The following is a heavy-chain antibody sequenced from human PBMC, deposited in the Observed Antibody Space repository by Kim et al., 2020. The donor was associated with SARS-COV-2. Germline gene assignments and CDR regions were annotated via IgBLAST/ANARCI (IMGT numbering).Heavy chain of an antibody. V-gene: IGHV1-18*01. J-gene: IGHJ4*02. D-gene: IGHD6-19*01. Sequence: ASVKVSCKASGYTFSSYGISWVRQAPGQGLEWMGWISPYNDKTKYIQKLQGRVTMTTDTSTSTAYMELRSLRSDDTAVYYCARDDLKQWLIRGGDYWGQGTLVTVSS. CDR3: ARDDLKQWLIRGGDY. CDR1: GYTFSSYG. CDR2: ISPYNDKT.